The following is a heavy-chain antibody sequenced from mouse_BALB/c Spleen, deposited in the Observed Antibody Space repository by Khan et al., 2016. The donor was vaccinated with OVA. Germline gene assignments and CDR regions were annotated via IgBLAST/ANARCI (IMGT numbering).Heavy chain of an antibody. D-gene: IGHD2-10*01. Sequence: VQLKQSGPELKKPGETVKISCKASGYTFTNYGMNWVKQAPGKGLKWMGWINTYTGEPTYADDFKGRFAFSLDTSASTAYLQINNLKNEDTATYFCSRPPYFSSVMVFWGQGTSITVSS. CDR3: SRPPYFSSVMVF. CDR2: INTYTGEP. J-gene: IGHJ4*01. V-gene: IGHV9-3-1*01. CDR1: GYTFTNYG.